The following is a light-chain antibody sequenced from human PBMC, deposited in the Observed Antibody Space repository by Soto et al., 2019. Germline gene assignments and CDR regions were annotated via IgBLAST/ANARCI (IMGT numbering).Light chain of an antibody. CDR1: QSVNSN. V-gene: IGKV3-20*01. CDR2: GAS. J-gene: IGKJ1*01. Sequence: EIVMTQSPATLSVSPGERATLSCRASQSVNSNLAWYQQKPGQAPRLLIFGASNRATGIPDRFSGSGSGTDFTLTISRLEPEDFAVYHCQQYGGSPRTFGQGTKVDIK. CDR3: QQYGGSPRT.